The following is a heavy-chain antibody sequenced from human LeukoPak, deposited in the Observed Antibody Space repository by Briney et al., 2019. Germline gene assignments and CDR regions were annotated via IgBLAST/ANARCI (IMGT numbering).Heavy chain of an antibody. V-gene: IGHV1-18*01. Sequence: ASVKVSCKASGYDFTTYAISWVRQAPGQGREWMGWIRANNGDTYYAQNFQGRVTMTTDTSTSTAYMELRSLRSDDTAVYYCARDSTSWYDILDYWGQGTLVTVSS. CDR2: IRANNGDT. CDR3: ARDSTSWYDILDY. J-gene: IGHJ4*02. CDR1: GYDFTTYA. D-gene: IGHD6-13*01.